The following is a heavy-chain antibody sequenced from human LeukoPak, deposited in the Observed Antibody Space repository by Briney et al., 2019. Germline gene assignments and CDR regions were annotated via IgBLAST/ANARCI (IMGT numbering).Heavy chain of an antibody. CDR3: ARVNSGYYYDSSGYWALDY. CDR2: IYTSGST. V-gene: IGHV4-61*02. Sequence: SQTLSLTCTVPGGSISSGSYYWSWIRQPAGKGLEWIGRIYTSGSTNYNPSLKSRVTISVDTSKNQFSQKLSSVTAADTAVYYCARVNSGYYYDSSGYWALDYWGQGTLVTVSS. D-gene: IGHD3-22*01. J-gene: IGHJ4*02. CDR1: GGSISSGSYY.